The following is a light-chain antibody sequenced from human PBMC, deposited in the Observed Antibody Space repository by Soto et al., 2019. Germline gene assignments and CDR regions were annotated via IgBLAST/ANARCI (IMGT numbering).Light chain of an antibody. V-gene: IGLV2-23*01. CDR3: CSYAGSSTHVV. Sequence: QSALTQPASVSGSPGQSITISCTGTSSDVGSYNLVSWYQQHPGKAPKVMIYEGSKRPSGVSNRFSGSKSGNTASLTISGLLAEDEADYYCCSYAGSSTHVVFGRGTKLTVL. CDR1: SSDVGSYNL. J-gene: IGLJ2*01. CDR2: EGS.